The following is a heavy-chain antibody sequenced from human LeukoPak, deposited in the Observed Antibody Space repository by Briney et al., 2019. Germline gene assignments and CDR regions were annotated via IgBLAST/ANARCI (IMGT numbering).Heavy chain of an antibody. J-gene: IGHJ4*02. CDR3: ARVPRRYCSGSSCPTLDY. CDR2: INHSGST. CDR1: GGSFSGHY. Sequence: SETLSLTCAVYGGSFSGHYWSWVRQPPGKGLEWMGEINHSGSTNYYPSPKSRVTISVDTSKNQFSLKLSSVTAADTAVYYCARVPRRYCSGSSCPTLDYWGQGTLVTVSS. V-gene: IGHV4-34*01. D-gene: IGHD2-15*01.